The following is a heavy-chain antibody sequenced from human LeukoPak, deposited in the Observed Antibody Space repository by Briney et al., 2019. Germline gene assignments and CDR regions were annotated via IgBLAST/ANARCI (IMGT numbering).Heavy chain of an antibody. D-gene: IGHD6-6*01. Sequence: GASVKVSCKASGYTFTGYYMHWVRQAPGQGLEWMEIINPSGGSTSYAQKFQGRVTMTRDTSTSTVYMELSSLRSEDTAVYYCATDLFSGGPPSRLIDYWGQGTLVTVSS. CDR2: INPSGGST. V-gene: IGHV1-46*01. CDR1: GYTFTGYY. J-gene: IGHJ4*02. CDR3: ATDLFSGGPPSRLIDY.